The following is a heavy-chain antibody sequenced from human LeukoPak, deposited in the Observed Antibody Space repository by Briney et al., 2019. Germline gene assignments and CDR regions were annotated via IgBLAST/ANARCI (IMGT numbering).Heavy chain of an antibody. CDR2: ITSNGGST. D-gene: IGHD3-22*01. CDR1: GFTFSTYA. V-gene: IGHV3-64*01. Sequence: GGSLRLSCAASGFTFSTYAMHWVRQAPGKGLEYVSSITSNGGSTYYANSVKGRFTISRDNAKNTLYLQMNSLRAEDTAVYYCASYYYYDSSARWFDPWGQGTLVTVSS. J-gene: IGHJ5*02. CDR3: ASYYYYDSSARWFDP.